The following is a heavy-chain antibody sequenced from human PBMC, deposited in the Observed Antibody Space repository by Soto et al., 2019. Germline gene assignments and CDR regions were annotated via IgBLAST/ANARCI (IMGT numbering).Heavy chain of an antibody. CDR3: ARELVVPRGTTDYYIGMDV. Sequence: QVLLQESGPGLVRPSQTLALTCTVSGGSVTNEDSYWSWLRQSPGRSLEWIGSVYYTGSTSYNPSLKSRVTLSVDTSKNQISLRLTSVTAGDTAAYYCARELVVPRGTTDYYIGMDVWGLGTAVSVS. J-gene: IGHJ6*02. D-gene: IGHD1-7*01. V-gene: IGHV4-30-4*01. CDR2: VYYTGST. CDR1: GGSVTNEDSY.